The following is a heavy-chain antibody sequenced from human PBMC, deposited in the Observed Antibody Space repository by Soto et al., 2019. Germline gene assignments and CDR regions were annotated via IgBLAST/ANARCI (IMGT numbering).Heavy chain of an antibody. V-gene: IGHV2-5*01. Sequence: VSGPTLVNPTQTLTLTCTFSGFSLSTSGVGVGWIRQPPGKALEWLALIYWNDDKRYSPSLKSRLTITKDTSKNQVVLTMTNMDPVDTATYYCAHRRRYTAMADYYYGMDVWGQGTTVTVSS. CDR3: AHRRRYTAMADYYYGMDV. D-gene: IGHD5-18*01. CDR2: IYWNDDK. J-gene: IGHJ6*02. CDR1: GFSLSTSGVG.